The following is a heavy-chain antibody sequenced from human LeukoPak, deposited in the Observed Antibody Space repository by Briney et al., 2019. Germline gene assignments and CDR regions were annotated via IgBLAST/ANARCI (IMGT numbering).Heavy chain of an antibody. Sequence: GGSLRLSCAASGFTFRSYGMHWVRQAPGKGLEWVAFIQYDESNKKYADSVKGRFTISRDNSKNTLYLQMNSLRAEDTAVYYCARASNGYSSGWPNWFDPWGQGTLVTVSS. CDR3: ARASNGYSSGWPNWFDP. D-gene: IGHD6-19*01. CDR1: GFTFRSYG. V-gene: IGHV3-30*02. CDR2: IQYDESNK. J-gene: IGHJ5*02.